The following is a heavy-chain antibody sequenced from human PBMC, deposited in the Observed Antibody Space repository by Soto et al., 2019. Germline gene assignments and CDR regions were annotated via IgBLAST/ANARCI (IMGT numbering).Heavy chain of an antibody. CDR2: IHYSGST. V-gene: IGHV4-59*01. Sequence: QVQLQESGPGLVKPSETLSLTCTVSGGSISSYYWSWIRQPPGKGLEWIGYIHYSGSTNYNPSLRSRVTMSVDTSKDQFSLKLSSVTAADTAVYYCARRYGGNFDYWGQGTLVTVSS. J-gene: IGHJ4*02. D-gene: IGHD3-16*01. CDR3: ARRYGGNFDY. CDR1: GGSISSYY.